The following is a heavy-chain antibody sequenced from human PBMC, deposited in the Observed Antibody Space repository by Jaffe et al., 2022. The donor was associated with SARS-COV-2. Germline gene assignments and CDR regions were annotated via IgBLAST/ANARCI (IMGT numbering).Heavy chain of an antibody. CDR3: ARVYEIGYDPPNAY. J-gene: IGHJ4*02. Sequence: EVQLVESGGGLVQPGGSLRLSCAASGFTFSTYGMSWVRQAPGKGLEWVSYINGNGRSIHYADSVKGRFTISRDNAKNSLYLQMNSLRAEDTAVYYCARVYEIGYDPPNAYWGQGTLVTVSS. CDR2: INGNGRSI. V-gene: IGHV3-48*01. D-gene: IGHD5-12*01. CDR1: GFTFSTYG.